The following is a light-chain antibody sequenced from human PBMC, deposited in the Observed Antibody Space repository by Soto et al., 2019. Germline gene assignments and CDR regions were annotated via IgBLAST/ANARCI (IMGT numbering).Light chain of an antibody. J-gene: IGKJ5*01. CDR3: QQYGTPRSVT. CDR2: GAS. CDR1: QGVDSNY. Sequence: EIFLTQSQVTLSLSPGGEASRSCVASQGVDSNYLAWYQQKPGQTPRLIIYGASGRADGIPHRFSGSGFGTDFTLTISKVEPEDFAVYYCQQYGTPRSVTFGQGTRLEIK. V-gene: IGKV3-20*01.